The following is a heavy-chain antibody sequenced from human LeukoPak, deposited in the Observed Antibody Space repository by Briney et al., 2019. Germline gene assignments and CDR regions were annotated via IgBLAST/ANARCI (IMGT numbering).Heavy chain of an antibody. CDR2: IYYSGST. CDR3: ASVDTAMETIDY. V-gene: IGHV4-59*01. D-gene: IGHD5-18*01. CDR1: GGSISSYY. J-gene: IGHJ4*02. Sequence: SETLSLTCTVSGGSISSYYWSWIRQPPGKGLEWIGYIYYSGSTYYNPSLKSRVTISVDTSKNQFSLKLSSVTAADTAVYYCASVDTAMETIDYWGQGTLVTVSS.